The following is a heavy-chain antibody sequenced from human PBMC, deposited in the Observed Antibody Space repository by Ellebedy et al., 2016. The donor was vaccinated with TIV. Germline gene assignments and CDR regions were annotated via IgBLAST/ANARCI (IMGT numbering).Heavy chain of an antibody. CDR1: GDSMTNQY. V-gene: IGHV4-59*11. CDR2: VHYSGTT. J-gene: IGHJ4*02. CDR3: ARGSPTGNY. Sequence: SETLSLXXSVSGDSMTNQYWSWIRQPPGKRLEWIGYVHYSGTTDYNPSLRSRVTISLDTSKNHFSLKLTSVTAAETDVYYCARGSPTGNYWGQGTLVTVSS. D-gene: IGHD4-11*01.